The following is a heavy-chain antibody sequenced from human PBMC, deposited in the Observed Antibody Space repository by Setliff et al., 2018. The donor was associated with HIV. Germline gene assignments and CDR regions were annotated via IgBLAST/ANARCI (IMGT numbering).Heavy chain of an antibody. D-gene: IGHD3-10*01. CDR3: ARDRHYSGLGSYGP. V-gene: IGHV4-4*07. J-gene: IGHJ5*02. Sequence: SETLSLTCTIFGGSLSNYRWSWIRQPAGRGLEWIGRIYRSGTTDYKPSLKSRVSMSLDTSRNQFSLKLTSVTAEDTAVYYCARDRHYSGLGSYGPWGPGILVTVSS. CDR2: IYRSGTT. CDR1: GGSLSNYR.